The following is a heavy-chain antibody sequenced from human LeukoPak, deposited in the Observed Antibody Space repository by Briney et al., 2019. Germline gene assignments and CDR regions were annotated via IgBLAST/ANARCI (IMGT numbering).Heavy chain of an antibody. Sequence: GGSLRLSCAASGFTVSSNYMSWVRQAPGKGLEWVSVIYSGGSTYYADSVKGRFTISRDNAKDTLYLQMNSLRAEDTAVYYCTRELSGSSSRHFDYWGQGTLVTVSS. J-gene: IGHJ4*02. CDR3: TRELSGSSSRHFDY. V-gene: IGHV3-53*01. CDR2: IYSGGST. CDR1: GFTVSSNY. D-gene: IGHD2-15*01.